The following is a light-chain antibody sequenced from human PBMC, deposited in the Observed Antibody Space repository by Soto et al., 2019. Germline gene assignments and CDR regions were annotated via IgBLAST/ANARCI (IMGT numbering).Light chain of an antibody. J-gene: IGKJ4*01. CDR3: QQYDNWPLT. CDR1: QSVSSN. Sequence: EIVVTQSPATLSVSPGERATLSCRASQSVSSNLAWYQQKPGQAPRLLIYGASTSATGLPARFSGSGSGTEFTLTISSLQSEDFAVYYCQQYDNWPLTFGVGTKVEIK. CDR2: GAS. V-gene: IGKV3-15*01.